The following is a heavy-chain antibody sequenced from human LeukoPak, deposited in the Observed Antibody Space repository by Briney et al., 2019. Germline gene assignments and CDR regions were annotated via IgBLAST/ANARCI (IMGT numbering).Heavy chain of an antibody. D-gene: IGHD3-22*01. V-gene: IGHV4-30-2*01. J-gene: IGHJ4*02. CDR1: GGSISSGGYS. CDR3: ARLRAYYDSGGYFDY. CDR2: IYHSGST. Sequence: SETLSLTCAVSGGSISSGGYSWSWIRQPPGKGLEWIGYIYHSGSTYYNPSLKSRVTISVDTSKNQFSLKLSSVTAADTAVYYCARLRAYYDSGGYFDYWGQGTLVTVSS.